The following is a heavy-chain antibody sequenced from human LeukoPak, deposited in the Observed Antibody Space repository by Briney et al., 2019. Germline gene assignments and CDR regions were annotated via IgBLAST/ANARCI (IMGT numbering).Heavy chain of an antibody. CDR3: ARRAGAYSHPYDY. Sequence: HPGGSLRLSCAASGFTFSSYSMSWVRQAPGKGLEWVSFIYSDNTHYSDSVKGRFTISRDNSKNTLYLQMNSLRAEDTAVYYCARRAGAYSHPYDYWGQGTLVTVSS. J-gene: IGHJ4*02. D-gene: IGHD4/OR15-4a*01. V-gene: IGHV3-53*01. CDR2: IYSDNT. CDR1: GFTFSSYS.